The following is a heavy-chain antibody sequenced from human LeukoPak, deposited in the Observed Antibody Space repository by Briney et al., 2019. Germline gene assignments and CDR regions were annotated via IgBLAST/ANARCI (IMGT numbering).Heavy chain of an antibody. V-gene: IGHV1-69*13. CDR2: IIPTFGTA. CDR3: ARAIGSGYDGYYFDY. Sequence: GASVKVSCKASGGTFSSYAISWVRQAPGQGLEWMGGIIPTFGTANYAQKFQGRVTITADESTSTAYMELSSLGSEDTAVYYCARAIGSGYDGYYFDYWGQGTLVTVSS. D-gene: IGHD5-12*01. CDR1: GGTFSSYA. J-gene: IGHJ4*02.